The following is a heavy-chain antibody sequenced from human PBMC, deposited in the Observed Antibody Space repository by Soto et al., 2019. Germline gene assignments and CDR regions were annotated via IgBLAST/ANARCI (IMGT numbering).Heavy chain of an antibody. V-gene: IGHV3-30-3*01. CDR2: ISYDGSNK. D-gene: IGHD4-4*01. J-gene: IGHJ4*02. CDR1: GFTFSSYA. CDR3: ARDYNLLTN. Sequence: GGSLRLSCAASGFTFSSYAMHWVRQAPGKGLEWVAVISYDGSNKYYADSVKGQFTISRDNSKNTLYLQMNSLRAEDTAVYYCARDYNLLTNWGQGTLVTVSS.